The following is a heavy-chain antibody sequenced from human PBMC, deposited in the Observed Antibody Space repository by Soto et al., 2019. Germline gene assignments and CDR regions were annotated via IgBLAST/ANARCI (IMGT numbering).Heavy chain of an antibody. Sequence: EVQLVETGGGLIQPGGSLRLSCAASGFTVSSNYMSWVRQAPGKGLEWVSVIYSGGSTYYVDSVKGRFTISRDNSKNTLYLQMNSLRAEDTAVYYCARSPRSGYFYYGMDVWGQGTTVTVSS. CDR2: IYSGGST. CDR3: ARSPRSGYFYYGMDV. CDR1: GFTVSSNY. V-gene: IGHV3-53*02. J-gene: IGHJ6*02. D-gene: IGHD3-3*01.